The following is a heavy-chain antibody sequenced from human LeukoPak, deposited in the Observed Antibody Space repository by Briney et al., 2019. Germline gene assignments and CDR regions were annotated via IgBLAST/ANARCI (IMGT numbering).Heavy chain of an antibody. J-gene: IGHJ4*02. Sequence: ASVKVSCKASGYTFTSYDINWVRQATGQGLEWMGWMNPNSGNTGYAQKFQGRVTITRNTSISTAYMELSSLRSEDTAVYYCARESATVTTFLPYYFDYWGQGTLVTVSS. CDR2: MNPNSGNT. D-gene: IGHD4-17*01. CDR3: ARESATVTTFLPYYFDY. CDR1: GYTFTSYD. V-gene: IGHV1-8*03.